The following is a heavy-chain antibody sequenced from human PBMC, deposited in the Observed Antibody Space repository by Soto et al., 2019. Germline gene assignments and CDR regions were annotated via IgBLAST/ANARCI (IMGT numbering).Heavy chain of an antibody. D-gene: IGHD5-12*01. V-gene: IGHV4-59*01. CDR3: AREATGYDVRGDYYYYGMDV. CDR1: GGSLSSYY. Sequence: SETLSLTCTVSGGSLSSYYWSWIRQPPGKGLEWIGYIYYSGSTNYNPSLKSRVTISVDTSKNQFSLKLSSVTAADTAVYYCAREATGYDVRGDYYYYGMDVWGQGTTVTASS. CDR2: IYYSGST. J-gene: IGHJ6*02.